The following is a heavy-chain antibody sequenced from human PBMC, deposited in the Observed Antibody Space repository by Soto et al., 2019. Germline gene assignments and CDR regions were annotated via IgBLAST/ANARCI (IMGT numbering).Heavy chain of an antibody. Sequence: GGSLRLSCAASGFTFSSYAMSWVRQAPGKGLEWVSAISGSGGSTYYADSVKGRFTISRDNSKNTLYLQMNSLRAEDTAVYYCAKSAVAYYDFWCGYGPPNQKNWFAPCRQGALVTV. V-gene: IGHV3-23*01. CDR2: ISGSGGST. J-gene: IGHJ5*02. D-gene: IGHD3-3*01. CDR3: AKSAVAYYDFWCGYGPPNQKNWFAP. CDR1: GFTFSSYA.